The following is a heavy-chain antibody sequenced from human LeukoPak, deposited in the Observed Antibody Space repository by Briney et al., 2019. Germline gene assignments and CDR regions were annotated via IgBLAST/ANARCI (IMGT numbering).Heavy chain of an antibody. D-gene: IGHD2-21*02. V-gene: IGHV5-10-1*01. CDR1: GYSFTSYW. CDR2: IDPSDSYT. CDR3: ASEVVTANYYYYYGMDV. Sequence: GESLKISCKGSGYSFTSYWIGWVRQMPGKGLEWMGRIDPSDSYTNYSPSFQGHVTISADKSISTAYLQWSSLKASDTAMYYCASEVVTANYYYYYGMDVWGQGTTVTVSS. J-gene: IGHJ6*02.